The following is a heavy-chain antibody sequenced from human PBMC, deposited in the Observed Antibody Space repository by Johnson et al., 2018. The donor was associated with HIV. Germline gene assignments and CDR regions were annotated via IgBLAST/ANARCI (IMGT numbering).Heavy chain of an antibody. J-gene: IGHJ3*02. CDR2: IKSKTDGGTT. CDR1: GFTFSNAW. CDR3: TTDTHPDAFDI. V-gene: IGHV3-15*01. Sequence: VQLVESGGGLVKPGGSRRLSCAASGFTFSNAWMSWVRQAPGKGLEWVCRIKSKTDGGTTDYAAPVKGRFTISRDDSKNTLYLQMNSLKTEDTAVYYCTTDTHPDAFDIWGQGTMVTVSS.